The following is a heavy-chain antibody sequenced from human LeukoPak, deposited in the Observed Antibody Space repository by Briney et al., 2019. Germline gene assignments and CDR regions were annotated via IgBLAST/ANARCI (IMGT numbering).Heavy chain of an antibody. Sequence: PSETLSLTCAVYGGSFSGYYWGWIRKPPGKGLEWIGEINHSGSTNYNPSLKSRVTISVDTSKNQFSLKLSSVTAADTAVYYCARGLPVPVTTNWFDPWGQGTLVTVSS. CDR2: INHSGST. CDR3: ARGLPVPVTTNWFDP. D-gene: IGHD4-17*01. V-gene: IGHV4-34*01. CDR1: GGSFSGYY. J-gene: IGHJ5*02.